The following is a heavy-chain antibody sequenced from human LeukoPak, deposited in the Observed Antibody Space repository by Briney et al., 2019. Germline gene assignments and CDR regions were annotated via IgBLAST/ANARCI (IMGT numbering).Heavy chain of an antibody. CDR3: ARVLGSGSYYLDN. J-gene: IGHJ4*02. D-gene: IGHD1-26*01. V-gene: IGHV3-64*01. CDR1: GFTFSTYP. Sequence: PGGSLRLSCAASGFTFSTYPMHWVRQAPGEGLEYLSGISSNGVYTYYANSVKGRFTISRDNSKNTLYLQMGSLRAADMAVYYCARVLGSGSYYLDNWGQGTLVTVSS. CDR2: ISSNGVYT.